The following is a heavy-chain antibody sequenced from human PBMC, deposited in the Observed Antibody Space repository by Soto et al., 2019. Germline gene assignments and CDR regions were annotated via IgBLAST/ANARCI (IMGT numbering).Heavy chain of an antibody. V-gene: IGHV3-30*18. CDR1: GFTFGSYG. CDR2: ISYDGSNK. D-gene: IGHD2-15*01. J-gene: IGHJ4*02. Sequence: GSLRLSCEASGFTFGSYGMHWVRQAPGKGLEWVAVISYDGSNKYYADSVKGRFTISRDNSKNTLYLQMNSLRAEDTAVYYCAKPRQITSLLLYYFDYWGQGTLVTVSS. CDR3: AKPRQITSLLLYYFDY.